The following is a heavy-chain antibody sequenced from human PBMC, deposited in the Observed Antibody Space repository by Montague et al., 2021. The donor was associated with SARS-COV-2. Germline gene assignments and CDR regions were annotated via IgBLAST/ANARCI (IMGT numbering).Heavy chain of an antibody. J-gene: IGHJ4*02. CDR1: GASIRSDSYY. D-gene: IGHD6-13*01. CDR2: IYSSGST. Sequence: SETLSLTCNVSGASIRSDSYYWGWVRQPPGKGLEWIGVIYSSGSTYYNPSLKSRVTISVDTSQNHVSLRLSSVTAAATAVYFCARRVATAGIFDYWGQGTLVTVSS. CDR3: ARRVATAGIFDY. V-gene: IGHV4-39*02.